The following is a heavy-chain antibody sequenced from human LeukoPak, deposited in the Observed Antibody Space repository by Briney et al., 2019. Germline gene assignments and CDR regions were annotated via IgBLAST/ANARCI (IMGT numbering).Heavy chain of an antibody. J-gene: IGHJ6*04. Sequence: SETLSLTCTVSGGSISSGDYYWSWIRQPPGKGLEWIGYIYYSGSTYYNPSLKSRVTISVDTSKNQFSLKLSSVTAADTAVYYCARGGVLLWFGESSLCGMDVWGKGTTVTVSS. CDR2: IYYSGST. V-gene: IGHV4-30-4*02. CDR1: GGSISSGDYY. D-gene: IGHD3-10*01. CDR3: ARGGVLLWFGESSLCGMDV.